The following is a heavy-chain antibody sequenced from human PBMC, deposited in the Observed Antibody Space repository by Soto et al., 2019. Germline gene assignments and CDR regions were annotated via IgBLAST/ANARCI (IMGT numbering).Heavy chain of an antibody. J-gene: IGHJ4*02. CDR1: GYTFTSYG. V-gene: IGHV1-8*01. CDR3: ARGRIYCSSTSCDKAFDY. Sequence: ASVKVSCKASGYTFTSYGINWVRQATGQGLEWMGWMNPNSGNTGYAQKFQGRVTMTRNTSISTAYMELSSLRSEDTAVYYCARGRIYCSSTSCDKAFDYWGQGTLVTVSS. D-gene: IGHD2-2*01. CDR2: MNPNSGNT.